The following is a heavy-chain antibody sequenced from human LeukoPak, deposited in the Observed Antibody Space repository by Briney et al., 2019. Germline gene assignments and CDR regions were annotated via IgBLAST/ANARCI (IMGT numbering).Heavy chain of an antibody. Sequence: GGSQRLSCAASGFTFSTYAMSWVRQAPGRGLEWVSAISGSSDTTYYADSVKGRFTISRDNSKNTLYLQMNSLRAEDTAVYYCANREGGYTYDPFDYWGQGTLVTVSS. CDR1: GFTFSTYA. CDR3: ANREGGYTYDPFDY. V-gene: IGHV3-23*01. D-gene: IGHD5-18*01. J-gene: IGHJ4*02. CDR2: ISGSSDTT.